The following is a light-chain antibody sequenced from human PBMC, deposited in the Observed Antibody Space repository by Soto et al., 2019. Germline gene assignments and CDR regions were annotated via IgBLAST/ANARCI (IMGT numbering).Light chain of an antibody. Sequence: QSVLTPPPSASGSPGQSVTISCTGTSSDVGGYKYVSWYQQHPGKAPKLMIFEVSRRPSGVPDRFSGSKSGNTASLTVSGLQAEDEADYYCSSYAGRNTWVFGGGTKVTVL. CDR1: SSDVGGYKY. CDR3: SSYAGRNTWV. J-gene: IGLJ3*02. V-gene: IGLV2-8*01. CDR2: EVS.